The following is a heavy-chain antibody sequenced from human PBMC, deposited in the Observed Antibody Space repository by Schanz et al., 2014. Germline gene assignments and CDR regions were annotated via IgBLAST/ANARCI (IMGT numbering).Heavy chain of an antibody. V-gene: IGHV3-23*04. CDR2: ISASGGST. Sequence: EVQLVESGGGFVQPGGSLGLSCVVSGFTVSSDHMSWVRQAPGKGLEWVSTISASGGSTYYADSVKGRFTISRDNSKNTLYLQMNSLRAEDTAVFYCARDRGHGDLPGDIWGQGTMVTVSS. CDR3: ARDRGHGDLPGDI. CDR1: GFTVSSDH. D-gene: IGHD4-17*01. J-gene: IGHJ3*02.